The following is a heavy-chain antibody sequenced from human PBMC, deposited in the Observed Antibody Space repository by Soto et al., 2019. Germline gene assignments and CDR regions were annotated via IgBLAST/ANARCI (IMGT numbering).Heavy chain of an antibody. V-gene: IGHV4-59*08. CDR2: IYLGGSI. J-gene: IGHJ6*02. Sequence: SETLSLTCSVSGASISTYYWTWIRQTPGKGLEWIGYIYLGGSINYNPSLRSRITITISIDTSTKQVSLRLSSVTAADTAVYYCVRQGFGPLHGLVDVWGQGTTVTVSS. CDR3: VRQGFGPLHGLVDV. CDR1: GASISTYY. D-gene: IGHD3-10*01.